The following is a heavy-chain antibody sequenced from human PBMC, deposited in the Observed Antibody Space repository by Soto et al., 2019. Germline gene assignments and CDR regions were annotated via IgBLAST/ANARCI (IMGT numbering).Heavy chain of an antibody. CDR3: ARAQSPLYYYYGMDV. CDR2: IIPIFGTA. V-gene: IGHV1-69*13. Sequence: ASVKVSCKASGGTFSSYAISWVRQAPGQGLEWMGGIIPIFGTANYAQKFQGRVTITADESTSTAYMELSSLRSEDTAVYYCARAQSPLYYYYGMDVWGQVPTVTVSS. CDR1: GGTFSSYA. J-gene: IGHJ6*02.